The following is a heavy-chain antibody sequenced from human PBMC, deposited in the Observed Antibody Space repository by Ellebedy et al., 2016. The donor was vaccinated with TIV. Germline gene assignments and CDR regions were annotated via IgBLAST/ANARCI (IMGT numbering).Heavy chain of an antibody. D-gene: IGHD1-7*01. V-gene: IGHV3-48*04. J-gene: IGHJ3*01. Sequence: GGSLRLXXAASGFTFSGSSMNWVRQAPGKGLEWISYIMSSGSTIHYADSVKSRFTISRDNAQGSLYLQMNSLRAEDTAVYFCAKGTGTTNYRDHRFDFWGRGTMVTVSS. CDR3: AKGTGTTNYRDHRFDF. CDR1: GFTFSGSS. CDR2: IMSSGSTI.